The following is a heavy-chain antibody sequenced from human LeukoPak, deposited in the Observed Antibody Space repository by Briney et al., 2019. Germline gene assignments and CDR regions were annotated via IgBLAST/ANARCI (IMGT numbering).Heavy chain of an antibody. V-gene: IGHV3-73*01. Sequence: GGSLKLSCAASGFTFSGSAMHWVRQASGKGLEWVGRIRSKANSYATAYAASVKGRFTISRDDSKNTAYLQMNSLKTEDTAVYYCTRHLYSGSYYLNYWGQGTLVTVSS. CDR3: TRHLYSGSYYLNY. CDR1: GFTFSGSA. CDR2: IRSKANSYAT. J-gene: IGHJ4*02. D-gene: IGHD1-26*01.